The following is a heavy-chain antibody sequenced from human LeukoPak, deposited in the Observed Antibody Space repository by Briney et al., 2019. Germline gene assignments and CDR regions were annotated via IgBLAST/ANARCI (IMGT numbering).Heavy chain of an antibody. Sequence: GGSLTLPCAASGFTFDDYTMHWVRQAPGKGLEWVSLISWDGGSTYYADSVKGRFTISRDNSKNSLYLQMNSLRTEDTALYYCAKGAIASGDMDVWGKGTTVTVSS. CDR2: ISWDGGST. CDR1: GFTFDDYT. D-gene: IGHD2-15*01. V-gene: IGHV3-43*01. J-gene: IGHJ6*03. CDR3: AKGAIASGDMDV.